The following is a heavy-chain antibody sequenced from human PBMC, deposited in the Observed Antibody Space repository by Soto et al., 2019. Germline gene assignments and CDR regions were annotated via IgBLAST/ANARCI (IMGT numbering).Heavy chain of an antibody. CDR3: TRATDWG. D-gene: IGHD1-1*01. J-gene: IGHJ4*02. CDR2: SRNKTKSYTT. V-gene: IGHV3-72*01. CDR1: GFTLSDHY. Sequence: EVQLVESGGGLVQPGGSLRLSCAVSGFTLSDHYMDWVRQAPGKGLEWVGRSRNKTKSYTTDYAASVKGRFTISRDGSKNSLYLQMNSLKTEDTAVYYCTRATDWGWGQGTLVTVSS.